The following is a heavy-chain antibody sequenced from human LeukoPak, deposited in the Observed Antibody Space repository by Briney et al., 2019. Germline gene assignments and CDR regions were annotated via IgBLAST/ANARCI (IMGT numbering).Heavy chain of an antibody. V-gene: IGHV3-11*03. CDR2: ISDSGSDT. CDR1: GFTFSDYY. J-gene: IGHJ4*02. Sequence: GGSLRLSCVASGFTFSDYYMAWIRLAPGKGLEWVSYISDSGSDTNYADSVKGLFTISRDNAKNSLYLQINSLRVEDTAVYYCARYGYGYGKPIDYWGQGTLVTVSS. D-gene: IGHD5-18*01. CDR3: ARYGYGYGKPIDY.